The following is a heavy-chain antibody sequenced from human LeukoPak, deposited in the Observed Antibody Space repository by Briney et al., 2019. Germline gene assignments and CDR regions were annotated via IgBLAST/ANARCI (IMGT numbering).Heavy chain of an antibody. CDR2: INTYNGNT. CDR1: GYTFTNFA. D-gene: IGHD4-23*01. V-gene: IGHV1-18*01. CDR3: TREDLCGGNVYRCGGSDS. Sequence: ASVKVSCKASGYTFTNFAISWVRQAPGEGLEWMGWINTYNGNTDYAQKVQDRVTMTADTSTSTAYMELRSLRSDDTAVYYCTREDLCGGNVYRCGGSDSWGQGTLVTVSP. J-gene: IGHJ4*02.